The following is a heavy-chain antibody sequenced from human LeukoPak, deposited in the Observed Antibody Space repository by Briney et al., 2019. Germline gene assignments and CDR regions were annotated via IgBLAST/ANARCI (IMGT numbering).Heavy chain of an antibody. CDR2: IYYSGST. D-gene: IGHD4-23*01. CDR1: GGSFSGYY. V-gene: IGHV4-34*01. J-gene: IGHJ3*02. Sequence: SETLSLTCAVYGGSFSGYYWSWIRQPPGKELEWIGSIYYSGSTYYNPSLNSRVTISVGTSKNQFSLKLSSVTAADTAVYYCARDYLGGNPDAFDIWGQGTMVTVSS. CDR3: ARDYLGGNPDAFDI.